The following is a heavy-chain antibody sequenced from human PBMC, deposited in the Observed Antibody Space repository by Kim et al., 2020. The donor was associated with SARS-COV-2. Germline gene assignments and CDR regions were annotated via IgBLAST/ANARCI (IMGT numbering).Heavy chain of an antibody. V-gene: IGHV4-31*02. D-gene: IGHD3-3*01. CDR3: ARGRITIFGVVTEFDY. J-gene: IGHJ4*02. Sequence: SRKSRVTISVDTSKNQFSLKLSSVTAADTAGYYCARGRITIFGVVTEFDYWGQGTLVTVSS.